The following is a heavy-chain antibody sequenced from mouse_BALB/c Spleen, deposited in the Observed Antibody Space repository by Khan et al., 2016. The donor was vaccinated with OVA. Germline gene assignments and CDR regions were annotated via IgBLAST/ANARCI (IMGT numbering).Heavy chain of an antibody. CDR3: TRAGYGAFAY. V-gene: IGHV1-5*01. Sequence: VQLQQSGTVLARPGSSVKMSCKASGYTFTSYWIHWVKQRPGQGLEWIGGVFSGNSDTSYNQKFKGKAKLTAVTSAITAYMERSSLTNEDSAVYYCTRAGYGAFAYWGQGTLVTVSA. J-gene: IGHJ3*01. D-gene: IGHD1-1*01. CDR2: VFSGNSDT. CDR1: GYTFTSYW.